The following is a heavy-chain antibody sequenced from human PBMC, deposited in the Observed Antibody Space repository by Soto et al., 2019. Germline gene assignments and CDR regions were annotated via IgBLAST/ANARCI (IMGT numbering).Heavy chain of an antibody. CDR3: ERGGWSLDY. CDR2: IHYTGST. V-gene: IGHV4-59*11. CDR1: GGSLISHY. J-gene: IGHJ4*02. Sequence: QVQLQESGPGLVKPSETLSLTCSVSGGSLISHYWSWIRQPPGKGLEWIGYIHYTGSTDYNPSLKSRVNISVDTSKNQFSLKLSSVTAEDPAVYYCERGGWSLDYWVQGTLVTVSS. D-gene: IGHD2-15*01.